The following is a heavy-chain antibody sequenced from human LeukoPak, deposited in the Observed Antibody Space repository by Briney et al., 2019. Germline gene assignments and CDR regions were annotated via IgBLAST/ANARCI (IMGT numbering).Heavy chain of an antibody. D-gene: IGHD2-2*01. CDR1: GGPISSYY. Sequence: SETLSLTCTVSGGPISSYYWSWLRQPPGEGLEWIGYIYYSGSTNYNPSLKSRVTISVDTSKNQFSLKLSSVTAADTAVYYCASFGVPAALDYYYMDVWGKGTTVTVSS. CDR2: IYYSGST. CDR3: ASFGVPAALDYYYMDV. J-gene: IGHJ6*03. V-gene: IGHV4-59*01.